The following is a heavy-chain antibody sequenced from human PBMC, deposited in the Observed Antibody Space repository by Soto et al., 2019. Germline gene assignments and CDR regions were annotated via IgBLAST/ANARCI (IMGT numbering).Heavy chain of an antibody. CDR1: GFTFSSYA. CDR2: ISGSGGST. D-gene: IGHD1-7*01. V-gene: IGHV3-23*01. Sequence: GESLKISCAASGFTFSSYAMSWVRQAPGKGLEWVSAISGSGGSTYYADSVKGRFTISRDNSKNTLYLQMNSLRAEDTAVYYCAKTTSTTPHYYYYGMDVWGQGTTVTVSS. J-gene: IGHJ6*02. CDR3: AKTTSTTPHYYYYGMDV.